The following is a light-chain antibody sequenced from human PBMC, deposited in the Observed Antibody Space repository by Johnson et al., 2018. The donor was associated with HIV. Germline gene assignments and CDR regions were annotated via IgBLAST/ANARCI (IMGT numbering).Light chain of an antibody. Sequence: QLVLTQPPSVSAAPGQRVTISCSGSSSNIGNNYVSWYQHLPGTAPKLLIYDNNKRPSGIPDRVSGSKSGTSATLGITGLQTGDEADYYCGTWDSSLSVYVFGTGTKVTVL. J-gene: IGLJ1*01. V-gene: IGLV1-51*01. CDR3: GTWDSSLSVYV. CDR1: SSNIGNNY. CDR2: DNN.